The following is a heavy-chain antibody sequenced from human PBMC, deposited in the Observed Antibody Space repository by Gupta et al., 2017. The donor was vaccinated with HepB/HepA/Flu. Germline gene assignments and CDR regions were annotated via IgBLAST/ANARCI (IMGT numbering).Heavy chain of an antibody. J-gene: IGHJ3*02. CDR3: TRVGFCGYSYGYGALFDI. CDR1: GFTFGDYA. CDR2: IRSKAYGGTT. D-gene: IGHD5-18*01. Sequence: EVQLVESGGGLVKPGRSLRLSCTASGFTFGDYAMSWFRQAPGKGLEWVGFIRSKAYGGTTEYAASGKGRFTISRDDSKSIAYLQMNSLKTEDTAVYYCTRVGFCGYSYGYGALFDIWGQGTMVTVSS. V-gene: IGHV3-49*05.